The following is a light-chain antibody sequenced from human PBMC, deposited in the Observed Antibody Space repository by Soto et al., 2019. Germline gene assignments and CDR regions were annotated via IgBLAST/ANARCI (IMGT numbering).Light chain of an antibody. CDR1: SSNIGAGYD. CDR2: DNI. J-gene: IGLJ1*01. CDR3: QSYDSTLSARYV. V-gene: IGLV1-40*01. Sequence: QSVLTQPPSVSGAPGQRVTISCTGSSSNIGAGYDVHWYQQRPGTAPKLLIFDNINRPSGVPDRFSGSKSGTSASLAITGLQAEDEGDYDCQSYDSTLSARYVFGTGTKVTVL.